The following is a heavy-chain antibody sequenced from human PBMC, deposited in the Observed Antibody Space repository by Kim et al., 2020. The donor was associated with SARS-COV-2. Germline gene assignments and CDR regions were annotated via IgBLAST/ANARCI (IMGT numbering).Heavy chain of an antibody. V-gene: IGHV3-30*03. CDR2: ISYDGSNK. Sequence: GGSLRLSCAASGFTFSSYGMHWVRQAPGKGLEWVAVISYDGSNKYYADSVKGRFTISRDNSKNTLYLQMNSLRAEDTAVYYCAYLPYSSGWIDYWGQGTLVTVSS. CDR1: GFTFSSYG. J-gene: IGHJ4*02. D-gene: IGHD6-19*01. CDR3: AYLPYSSGWIDY.